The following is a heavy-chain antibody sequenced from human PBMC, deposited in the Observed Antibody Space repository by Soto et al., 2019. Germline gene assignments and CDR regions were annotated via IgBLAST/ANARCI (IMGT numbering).Heavy chain of an antibody. Sequence: ASVKVSCKASGYTFTSYAMHWVRQAPGQRLEWMGWINAGSGNTKYSQKFQGRVTITRDTSASTAYMELSSLRAEDTAVYYCAKDRVPTTVVPAAMLDYWGQGTLVTVSS. CDR2: INAGSGNT. V-gene: IGHV1-3*01. CDR3: AKDRVPTTVVPAAMLDY. CDR1: GYTFTSYA. D-gene: IGHD2-2*01. J-gene: IGHJ4*02.